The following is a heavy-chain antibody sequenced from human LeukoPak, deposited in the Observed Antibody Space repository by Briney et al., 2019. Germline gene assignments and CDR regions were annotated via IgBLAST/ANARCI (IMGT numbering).Heavy chain of an antibody. D-gene: IGHD5-24*01. CDR3: ARDFMATITDY. CDR1: GFTFRSYS. V-gene: IGHV3-21*01. CDR2: ISSSSSYI. J-gene: IGHJ4*02. Sequence: PGGSLRLSCAASGFTFRSYSMNWVRQAPGKGLEWVSSISSSSSYIYYADSVKGRFTISRDNAKNSLYLQMNSLRAEDTAVYYCARDFMATITDYWGQGTLVTVSS.